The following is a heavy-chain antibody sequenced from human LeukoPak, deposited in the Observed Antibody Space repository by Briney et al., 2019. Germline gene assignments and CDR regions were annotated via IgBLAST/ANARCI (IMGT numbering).Heavy chain of an antibody. J-gene: IGHJ3*02. D-gene: IGHD2-15*01. CDR1: GVYIYSSTYY. V-gene: IGHV4-39*01. CDR2: IYYNENT. Sequence: SETLSLTCTVSGVYIYSSTYYWAWIRQPPGKGLEFIGSIYYNENTYSNPSLRSRLTTSVDTSTNQFSLRLNSVTAADTAVYYCARQLAAGNDAFDIWGQGTMVTVSS. CDR3: ARQLAAGNDAFDI.